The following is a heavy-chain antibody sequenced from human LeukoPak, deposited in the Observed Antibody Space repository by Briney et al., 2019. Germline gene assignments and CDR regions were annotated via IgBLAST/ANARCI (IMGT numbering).Heavy chain of an antibody. D-gene: IGHD3-10*01. V-gene: IGHV4-39*01. J-gene: IGHJ4*02. CDR2: IYYSGST. CDR1: GCSISNSSHY. CDR3: WRLDSGTLKDDH. Sequence: SETVSLTCTVSGCSISNSSHYWGWIRQPPGKGLVWIGSIYYSGSTYYNPSLKRQGTITVDTSKNQFSLRLTSVTAADTAMDFCWRLDSGTLKDDHWGQGTLVTVSS.